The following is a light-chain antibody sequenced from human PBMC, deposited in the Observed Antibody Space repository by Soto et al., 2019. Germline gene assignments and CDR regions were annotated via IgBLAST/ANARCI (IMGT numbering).Light chain of an antibody. CDR3: SSYTSSSTLYV. J-gene: IGLJ1*01. Sequence: QSALTQPASVSGSPGQSINISCTGTSSDVGGYNYVSWYQQHPGKAPKLMIYEVSNRPSGVSNRFSGSKSGNTASLTISGLQAEDDADYYCSSYTSSSTLYVFGTGTKLTVL. CDR2: EVS. CDR1: SSDVGGYNY. V-gene: IGLV2-14*01.